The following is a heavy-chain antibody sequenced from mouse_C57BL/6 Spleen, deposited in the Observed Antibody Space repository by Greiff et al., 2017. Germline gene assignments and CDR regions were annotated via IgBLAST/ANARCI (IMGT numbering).Heavy chain of an antibody. V-gene: IGHV5-4*01. Sequence: EVKVVESGGGLVKPGGSLKLSCAASGFTFSSYAMSWVRQTPEKRLEWVATISDGGSYTYYPDNVKGRFTISRDNAKNNLYLQMSHLKSEDTAMYYCERDHIMGYWGQGTTLTVSS. CDR2: ISDGGSYT. CDR1: GFTFSSYA. J-gene: IGHJ2*01. CDR3: ERDHIMGY. D-gene: IGHD1-1*01.